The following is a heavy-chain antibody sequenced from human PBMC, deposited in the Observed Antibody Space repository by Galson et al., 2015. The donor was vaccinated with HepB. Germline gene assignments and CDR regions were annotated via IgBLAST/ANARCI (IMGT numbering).Heavy chain of an antibody. CDR2: IKSKTDGGTT. CDR1: GFTFSNAW. J-gene: IGHJ4*02. D-gene: IGHD3-9*01. CDR3: TGFDWLPPPRDY. Sequence: SLRLSCAASGFTFSNAWMSWVRQAPGKGLEWVGRIKSKTDGGTTDYAAPVKGRFTISRGDSKNTLYLQMNSLKTEDTAVYYCTGFDWLPPPRDYWGQGTLVTVSS. V-gene: IGHV3-15*01.